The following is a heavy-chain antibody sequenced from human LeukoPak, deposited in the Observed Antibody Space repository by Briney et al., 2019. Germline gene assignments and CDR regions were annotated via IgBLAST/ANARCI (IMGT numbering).Heavy chain of an antibody. CDR1: GYTFTSYG. D-gene: IGHD6-19*01. V-gene: IGHV1-18*04. Sequence: ASVKVSCKASGYTFTSYGISWVRQAPGQELEWMGWISAYNGNTNYAQKLQGRVTMTTDTSTSTAYMELRSLRSDDTAVYYCARTPDTGFDSSGWHFEEYAFDIWGQGTMVTVSS. CDR2: ISAYNGNT. CDR3: ARTPDTGFDSSGWHFEEYAFDI. J-gene: IGHJ3*02.